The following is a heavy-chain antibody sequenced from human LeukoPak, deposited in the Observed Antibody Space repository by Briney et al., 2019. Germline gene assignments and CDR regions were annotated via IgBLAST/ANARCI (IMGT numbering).Heavy chain of an antibody. V-gene: IGHV3-23*01. CDR1: GFTFSSYA. CDR2: ISGSGGST. J-gene: IGHJ4*02. D-gene: IGHD1-1*01. Sequence: GGSLRLSCAASGFTFSSYAMSWVRQAPGKGLEWVSAISGSGGSTYYADSVKGRFTISRDNSKNALYLQMNSLRAEDTAVYYCAKGGLNWNYYYYWGQGTLVTVSS. CDR3: AKGGLNWNYYYY.